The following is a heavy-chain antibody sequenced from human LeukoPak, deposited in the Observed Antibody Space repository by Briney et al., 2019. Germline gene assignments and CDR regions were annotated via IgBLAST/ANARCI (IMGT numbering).Heavy chain of an antibody. Sequence: SETLSLTCAVYGGSFSGYYWSWIRQPPGKGLEWIGEINHSGSNNYNPSLKSRVTISVDTSKNQFSLKLSAVTAADTAVYYCARGQRYSSSSRLDYWGQGTLVTVSS. CDR1: GGSFSGYY. J-gene: IGHJ4*02. CDR2: INHSGSN. V-gene: IGHV4-34*01. D-gene: IGHD6-6*01. CDR3: ARGQRYSSSSRLDY.